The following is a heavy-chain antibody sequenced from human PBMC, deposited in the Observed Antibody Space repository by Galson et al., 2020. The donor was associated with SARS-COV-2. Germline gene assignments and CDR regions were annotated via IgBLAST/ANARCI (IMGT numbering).Heavy chain of an antibody. CDR2: ITYDGRQQ. D-gene: IGHD3-3*01. CDR3: AKLRRDFFWTGCLDS. V-gene: IGHV3-30*18. J-gene: IGHJ4*03. CDR1: GFTFSNFG. Sequence: GESLKISCAASGFTFSNFGMNWVRQAPGKGLEWVALITYDGRQQYYADSVKGRFTISRDTTKNTRYLQMNSLRPEDTAVYFCAKLRRDFFWTGCLDSWGHGTLVTVSS.